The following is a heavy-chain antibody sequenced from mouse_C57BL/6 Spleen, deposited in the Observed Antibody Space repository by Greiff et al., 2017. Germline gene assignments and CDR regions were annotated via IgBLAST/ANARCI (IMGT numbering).Heavy chain of an antibody. CDR2: IRSKSNNYAT. J-gene: IGHJ4*01. V-gene: IGHV10-1*01. D-gene: IGHD2-14*01. CDR3: VRGTLYYAMDY. Sequence: GGGLVQPKGSLKLSCAASGFSFNTYAMNWVRQAPRKGLEWVARIRSKSNNYATYYADSVKDRFTISRDDSESMLYLQMNNLKTEDTAMYYCVRGTLYYAMDYWGQGTSVTVSS. CDR1: GFSFNTYA.